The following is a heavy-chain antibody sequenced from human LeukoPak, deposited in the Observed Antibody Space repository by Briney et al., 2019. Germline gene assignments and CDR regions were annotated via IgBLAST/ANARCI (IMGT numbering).Heavy chain of an antibody. J-gene: IGHJ4*02. V-gene: IGHV3-23*01. CDR1: GFTFSTYA. Sequence: GGSLRLSYAASGFTFSTYAITWVRQGPGKGLEWVSAIRPDGDRTYYANSVRGRFTISRDNSKDTVYLQINGLRVEDTAVYYCAREQSGTRGWYTVDYWGQGTLVTVSS. D-gene: IGHD6-19*01. CDR2: IRPDGDRT. CDR3: AREQSGTRGWYTVDY.